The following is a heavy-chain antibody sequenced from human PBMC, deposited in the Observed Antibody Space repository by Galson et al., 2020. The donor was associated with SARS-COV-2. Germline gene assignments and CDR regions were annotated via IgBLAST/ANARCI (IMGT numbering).Heavy chain of an antibody. D-gene: IGHD2-2*01. CDR3: AAPRDCSGKSCPFDN. CDR2: IRPFVSDT. J-gene: IGHJ4*02. Sequence: HGESLKISCTGLGNSFNVYWIGWVRQMPGKGLEWMGLIRPFVSDTTYSPSFQGQVSITADKSISTAFLQWSSLKAPDTAIYYCAAPRDCSGKSCPFDNWGQGTPVTVSS. CDR1: GNSFNVYW. V-gene: IGHV5-51*01.